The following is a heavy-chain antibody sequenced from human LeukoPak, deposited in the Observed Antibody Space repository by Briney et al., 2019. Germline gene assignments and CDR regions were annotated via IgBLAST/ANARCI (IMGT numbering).Heavy chain of an antibody. D-gene: IGHD6-19*01. J-gene: IGHJ6*02. CDR3: ARDSSGWYRPLYYYYYYGVDV. V-gene: IGHV3-30-3*01. CDR1: GFTFSSYA. Sequence: GRSLRLSCAASGFTFSSYAMHWVRQAPGKGLEWVAVISYDGSSKYYADSVKGRFTISRDNSKNTLYLQMNSPRAEDTAVYYCARDSSGWYRPLYYYYYYGVDVWGQGTTVTVSS. CDR2: ISYDGSSK.